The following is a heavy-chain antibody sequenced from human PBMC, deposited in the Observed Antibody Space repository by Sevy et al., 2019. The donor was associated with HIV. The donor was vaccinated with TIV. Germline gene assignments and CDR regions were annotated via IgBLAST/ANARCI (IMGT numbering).Heavy chain of an antibody. CDR3: AGENSWGRGYS. J-gene: IGHJ5*01. CDR2: IYYNGHI. Sequence: LSLTCTVSGGSITSLYWNWIRQPPGKGLEWIANIYYNGHINYNPSLKSRVTLSLDTSKNQFSLRLSSVTAADTAMYYCAGENSWGRGYSRGQGTLVTVSS. V-gene: IGHV4-59*08. CDR1: GGSITSLY. D-gene: IGHD1-26*01.